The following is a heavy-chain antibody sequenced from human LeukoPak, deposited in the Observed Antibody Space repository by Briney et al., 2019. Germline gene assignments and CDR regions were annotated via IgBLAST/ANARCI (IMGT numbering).Heavy chain of an antibody. CDR1: GFTLSSKY. CDR3: ARLDIGETDAFDI. Sequence: GGSLRLSCAASGFTLSSKYMTWVRLAPDRGLEWVSIIFRSGTTYYADSVKGRFIISRDNSKNMVYLQMNSLRVDDAAVYYCARLDIGETDAFDIWGQGTLVTVSS. J-gene: IGHJ3*02. V-gene: IGHV3-53*01. D-gene: IGHD3-9*01. CDR2: IFRSGTT.